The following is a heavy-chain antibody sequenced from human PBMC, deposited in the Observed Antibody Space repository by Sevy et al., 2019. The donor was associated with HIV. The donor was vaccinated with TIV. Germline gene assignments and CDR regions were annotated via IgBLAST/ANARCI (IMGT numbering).Heavy chain of an antibody. Sequence: GESLKIPCEGSGYSITSHWIGWVRHMPGKGLEWMGMIYPDDSETRYSPSFEGQVTFSADKSISTAYLQWSSLKASDTAMYYCATSRSGYFDSSGYYIYWGQGTMVTVSS. CDR3: ATSRSGYFDSSGYYIY. D-gene: IGHD3-22*01. J-gene: IGHJ4*02. CDR1: GYSITSHW. CDR2: IYPDDSET. V-gene: IGHV5-51*01.